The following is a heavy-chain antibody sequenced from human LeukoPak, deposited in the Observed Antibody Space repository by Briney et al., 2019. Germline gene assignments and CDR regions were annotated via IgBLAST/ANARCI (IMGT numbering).Heavy chain of an antibody. J-gene: IGHJ4*02. Sequence: GGSLRLSCAASGFTFSNYWMSWVRQAPGKGLEWVANIKEDGSEKSYVDSVKGRFIISRDNAKNSLYLQMNSLRAEDTAVYYCARVSAGDYPDYWGQGTLVTVSS. D-gene: IGHD7-27*01. CDR1: GFTFSNYW. CDR3: ARVSAGDYPDY. V-gene: IGHV3-7*03. CDR2: IKEDGSEK.